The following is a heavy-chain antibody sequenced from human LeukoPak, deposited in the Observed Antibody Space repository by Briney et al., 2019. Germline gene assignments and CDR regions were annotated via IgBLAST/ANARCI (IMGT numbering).Heavy chain of an antibody. CDR2: IKQDGSEE. CDR1: GFTFSSYW. J-gene: IGHJ3*02. Sequence: GGSLRLSCVASGFTFSSYWMSWVRQAPGKGLEWVANIKQDGSEEYYVDSVKGRFTISRDNAKNSLYLQMNSLRAEDTAVYYCARPLRGVVAFDIWGQGTMVTVSS. V-gene: IGHV3-7*05. CDR3: ARPLRGVVAFDI.